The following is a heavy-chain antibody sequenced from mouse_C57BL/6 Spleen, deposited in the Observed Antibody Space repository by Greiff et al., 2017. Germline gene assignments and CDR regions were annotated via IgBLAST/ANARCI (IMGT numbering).Heavy chain of an antibody. Sequence: EVQLQESGGDLVKPGGSLKLSCAASGFTFSSYGMSWVRQTPDKRLEWVATISSGGSYTYYPDSVKGRFTISRDNAKNTRYLQRSSLKSEDTAMYYCARHGYYGSSYDAMDYWGQGTSVTVSS. D-gene: IGHD1-1*01. V-gene: IGHV5-6*01. CDR2: ISSGGSYT. CDR1: GFTFSSYG. CDR3: ARHGYYGSSYDAMDY. J-gene: IGHJ4*01.